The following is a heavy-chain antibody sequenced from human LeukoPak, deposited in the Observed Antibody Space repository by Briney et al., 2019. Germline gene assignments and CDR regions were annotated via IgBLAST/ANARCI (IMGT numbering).Heavy chain of an antibody. D-gene: IGHD3-10*01. V-gene: IGHV1-8*01. CDR3: ASRWFGDQIPLARPRISGSLRDY. J-gene: IGHJ4*02. Sequence: ASVKVSCKASGYTFTSYDINWVRQATGQGLEWMGWMNPNSGNTGYAQKFQGRVTMTRNTSISTAYMELSSLRSEDTAVYYCASRWFGDQIPLARPRISGSLRDYWGQGTLVTVSS. CDR2: MNPNSGNT. CDR1: GYTFTSYD.